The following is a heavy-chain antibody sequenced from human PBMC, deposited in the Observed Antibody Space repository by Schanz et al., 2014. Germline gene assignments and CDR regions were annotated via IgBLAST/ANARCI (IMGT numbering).Heavy chain of an antibody. Sequence: VQLLESGGGLIQPGGSLRVSCAASGFTFSDYYMTRIRQAPGKGLEWVSYISSSGSTIYYADSVKGRFTISRDNAKNSLYLQMNSLRAEDTAVYYCARDHQWLARYYMDVWGKGTTVTVSS. CDR2: ISSSGSTI. V-gene: IGHV3-11*04. CDR3: ARDHQWLARYYMDV. D-gene: IGHD6-19*01. CDR1: GFTFSDYY. J-gene: IGHJ6*03.